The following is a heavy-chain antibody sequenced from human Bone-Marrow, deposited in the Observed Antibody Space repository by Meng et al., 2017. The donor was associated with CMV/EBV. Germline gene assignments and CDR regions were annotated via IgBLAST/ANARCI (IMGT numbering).Heavy chain of an antibody. CDR2: VYPGDSDT. CDR1: GYLFASFW. V-gene: IGHV5-51*01. D-gene: IGHD3-22*01. CDR3: ARDYDSTTFNYAFNY. Sequence: SGYLFASFWLGWVRQMPGQGLEWVGIVYPGDSDTRYSPSFEGRVTISADTSRTTAYLEWSSLKASDTGLYFCARDYDSTTFNYAFNYWGQGTLVTVSS. J-gene: IGHJ1*01.